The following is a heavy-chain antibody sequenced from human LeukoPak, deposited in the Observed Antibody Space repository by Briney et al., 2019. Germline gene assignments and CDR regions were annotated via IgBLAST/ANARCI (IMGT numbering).Heavy chain of an antibody. D-gene: IGHD2-21*02. CDR1: GGSISSGGYS. V-gene: IGHV4-30-2*01. CDR3: ARGREECGGDCYSSPPPSSYYFDY. CDR2: IYHSGST. J-gene: IGHJ4*02. Sequence: SETLSLTCAVSGGSISSGGYSWSWIRQPPGKGLEWIGYIYHSGSTYYNPSVKSRVTISVDRSKNQFSLKLSSVTAADTAVYYCARGREECGGDCYSSPPPSSYYFDYWGQGTLVTVSS.